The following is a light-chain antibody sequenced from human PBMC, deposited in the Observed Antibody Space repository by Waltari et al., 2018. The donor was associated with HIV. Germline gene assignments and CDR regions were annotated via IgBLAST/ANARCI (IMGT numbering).Light chain of an antibody. CDR2: GPS. V-gene: IGKV3-15*01. CDR1: QNITDN. Sequence: EIVMTQSQGTLSVSPGESAILSCRASQNITDNLAWYQHKAGQAPRLLIYGPSTRASGVPARFSGGGSGTNFTLTVSGLQIEDFAFYYCQHYHDWPRTFGQGTRVEI. CDR3: QHYHDWPRT. J-gene: IGKJ1*01.